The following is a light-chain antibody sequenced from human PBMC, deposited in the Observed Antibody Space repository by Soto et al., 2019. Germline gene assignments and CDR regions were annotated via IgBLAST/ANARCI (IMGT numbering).Light chain of an antibody. CDR3: QQYARSPWT. Sequence: EVVLTQSPGTLSLSPGEAATLSCRASQTVSSGYLAWYQQRSGQAPRLLIYGSSSRASDVPDRFSGSGSGKEFTLTISSLEPEDFSVYFCQQYARSPWTFGQGTKLEIK. J-gene: IGKJ1*01. V-gene: IGKV3-20*01. CDR2: GSS. CDR1: QTVSSGY.